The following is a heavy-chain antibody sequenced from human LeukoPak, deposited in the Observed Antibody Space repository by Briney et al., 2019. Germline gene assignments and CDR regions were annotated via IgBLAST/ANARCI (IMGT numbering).Heavy chain of an antibody. J-gene: IGHJ4*02. CDR3: ARANRGVAGTWDY. Sequence: PGGSLRLSCAASGFTFSSYSMNWVRQAPGKGLEWVSYISSSSSTIYYADSVKGRFTIPRDNAKNSLYLQMNSLRAEDTAVYYCARANRGVAGTWDYWGQGTLVTVSS. CDR1: GFTFSSYS. CDR2: ISSSSSTI. V-gene: IGHV3-48*04. D-gene: IGHD6-19*01.